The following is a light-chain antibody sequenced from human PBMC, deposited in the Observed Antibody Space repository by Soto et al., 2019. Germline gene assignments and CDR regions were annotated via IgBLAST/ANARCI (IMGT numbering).Light chain of an antibody. J-gene: IGKJ2*01. V-gene: IGKV3-15*01. CDR1: QSVGSY. CDR3: QQYNNWPAYT. CDR2: GAS. Sequence: EIVMTQSPATLSVSPGERVTLSCRASQSVGSYLAWYQQKPGQAPKLLIYGASTRATGIPARFSGSGSGTHFTLNISSLHSEDFAVYSCQQYNNWPAYTSGQGTKLEIK.